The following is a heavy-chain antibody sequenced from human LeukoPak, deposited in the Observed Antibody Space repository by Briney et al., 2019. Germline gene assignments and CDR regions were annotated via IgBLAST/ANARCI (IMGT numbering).Heavy chain of an antibody. CDR2: IIPIFGIA. J-gene: IGHJ4*02. CDR1: GGTFSSYA. Sequence: SVKVSCKASGGTFSSYAISWVRQAPGQGLEWMGRIIPIFGIANYAQKFQGRVTITADKSTSTAYMELSSLRSEDTAVYYCAGVDTAIAFDYWGQGTLVTVSS. V-gene: IGHV1-69*04. D-gene: IGHD5-18*01. CDR3: AGVDTAIAFDY.